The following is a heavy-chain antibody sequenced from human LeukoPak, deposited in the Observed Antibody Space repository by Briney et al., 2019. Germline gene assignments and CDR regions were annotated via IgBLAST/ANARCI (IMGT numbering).Heavy chain of an antibody. J-gene: IGHJ3*02. V-gene: IGHV3-11*01. CDR1: GFTFSDYY. CDR2: ISSNGSTI. CDR3: ASRSIAAAGGTDAFDI. Sequence: GGSLRLSCAASGFTFSDYYMSWIRQAPGKGLEWVSYISSNGSTIYYADSVKGRFTISRDNAKNSLYLQMNSLRAEDTAVYYCASRSIAAAGGTDAFDIWGQGTMVTVSS. D-gene: IGHD6-13*01.